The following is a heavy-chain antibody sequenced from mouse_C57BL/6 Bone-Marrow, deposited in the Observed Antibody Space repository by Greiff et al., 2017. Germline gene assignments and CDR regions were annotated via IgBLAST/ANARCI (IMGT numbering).Heavy chain of an antibody. V-gene: IGHV1-85*01. CDR1: GYTFTSYD. CDR3: AREDWDYYFDY. Sequence: QVQLQQSGPELVKPGASVKLSCKASGYTFTSYDINWVKQRPEQGLEWIGYIYPRDGSTKYNEKFKGKATLTADKSSSTAYMQLNSLTSEDSAVYFCAREDWDYYFDYWGQGTTLTVSS. D-gene: IGHD4-1*01. CDR2: IYPRDGST. J-gene: IGHJ2*01.